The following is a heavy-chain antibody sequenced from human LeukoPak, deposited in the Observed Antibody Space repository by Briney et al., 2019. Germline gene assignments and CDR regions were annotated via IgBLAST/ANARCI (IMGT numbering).Heavy chain of an antibody. CDR2: INPSGGST. V-gene: IGHV1-46*01. D-gene: IGHD3-9*01. Sequence: GASVKVSCKASGYTFTSYYMHWVRQAPGQGLEWMGIINPSGGSTSYAQKFQGRVTMTRDMSTSTVYMELSSLRSEDTAVYYCARDLDDILTGYSNNWFDPWGQGTLVTVSS. J-gene: IGHJ5*02. CDR3: ARDLDDILTGYSNNWFDP. CDR1: GYTFTSYY.